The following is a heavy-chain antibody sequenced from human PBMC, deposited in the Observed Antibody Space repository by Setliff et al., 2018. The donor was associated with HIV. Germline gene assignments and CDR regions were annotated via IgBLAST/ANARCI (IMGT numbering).Heavy chain of an antibody. CDR1: GGSISSSSYY. Sequence: PSETLSLTCTVSGGSISSSSYYWGWIRQPPGKGLEWIGTIYYSGSTYYNPSLKSRVTMSVVTSKNQFSLKLRSVTAADTAVYYCARVIYSYYDSTGYSCYFDYWGPGTLVTVS. CDR2: IYYSGST. V-gene: IGHV4-39*07. CDR3: ARVIYSYYDSTGYSCYFDY. D-gene: IGHD3-22*01. J-gene: IGHJ4*02.